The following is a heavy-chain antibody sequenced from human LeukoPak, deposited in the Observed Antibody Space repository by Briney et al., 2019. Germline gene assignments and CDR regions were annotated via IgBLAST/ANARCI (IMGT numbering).Heavy chain of an antibody. CDR2: IYYSGST. V-gene: IGHV4-39*01. J-gene: IGHJ4*02. D-gene: IGHD3-3*01. Sequence: SETLSLTCTVSGGSISSSSYYWGWIRQPPGKGLEWIGSIYYSGSTYYNPSLKSRVTISVDTSKNQFSLKLSSVTAADTAVCYCATSTDTLTTFDYWGQGTLVTVSS. CDR1: GGSISSSSYY. CDR3: ATSTDTLTTFDY.